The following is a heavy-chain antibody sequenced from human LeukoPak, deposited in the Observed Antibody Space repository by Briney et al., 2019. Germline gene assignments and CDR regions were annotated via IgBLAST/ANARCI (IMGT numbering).Heavy chain of an antibody. V-gene: IGHV3-23*01. CDR2: ISGSGDST. CDR3: ARVGYSGYDYDY. Sequence: GGSLRLSCEASGFTFSSYAMSWVRQAPGKGLEWVSVISGSGDSTYYADSVEGRCTSSRDNSKDALYLQMKSLRAEDTAVYYCARVGYSGYDYDYWGQGTLVTVSS. D-gene: IGHD5-12*01. J-gene: IGHJ4*02. CDR1: GFTFSSYA.